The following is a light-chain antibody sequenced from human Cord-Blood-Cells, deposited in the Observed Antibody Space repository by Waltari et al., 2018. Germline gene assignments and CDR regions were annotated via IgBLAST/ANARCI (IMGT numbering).Light chain of an antibody. CDR2: WAS. CDR1: QSVLYSSNNKNY. J-gene: IGKJ1*01. Sequence: DIVMTQSPDSLAVSLGERDPINCKSSQSVLYSSNNKNYLAWYQQKPGQPPKLLIYWASTRESGVPDRFSGSGSGTDFTLTISSLQAEDVAVYYCQQYYSTPPTFGQGTKVEIK. V-gene: IGKV4-1*01. CDR3: QQYYSTPPT.